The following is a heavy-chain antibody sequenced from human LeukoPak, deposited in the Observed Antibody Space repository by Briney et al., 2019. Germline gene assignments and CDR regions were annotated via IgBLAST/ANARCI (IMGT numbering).Heavy chain of an antibody. CDR2: ISYDGSNK. Sequence: GRSLRLSCAASGFTFSSYGMHWVRQAPGKGLEWVAVISYDGSNKYYADSVKGRFTISRDNSKNTLYLQMNSLRAEDTAVYYCARDLPITIFGVVNRYNWFDPWGQGTLVTVSS. CDR1: GFTFSSYG. V-gene: IGHV3-30*03. CDR3: ARDLPITIFGVVNRYNWFDP. D-gene: IGHD3-3*01. J-gene: IGHJ5*02.